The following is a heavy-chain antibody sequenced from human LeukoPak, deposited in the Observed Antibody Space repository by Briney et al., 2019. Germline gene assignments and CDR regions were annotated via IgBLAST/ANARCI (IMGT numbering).Heavy chain of an antibody. CDR1: GFTFSSYG. CDR3: AKDGNYYYYMDV. CDR2: IRYDGSNK. V-gene: IGHV3-30*02. Sequence: AGGSLRLSCAASGFTFSSYGMHWVRQAPGKGLEWVAFIRYDGSNKYYADSVKGRFTISRDNSKNTLYLQMNSLRAEDTAVYYCAKDGNYYYYMDVWGKGTTVTISS. J-gene: IGHJ6*03. D-gene: IGHD1-26*01.